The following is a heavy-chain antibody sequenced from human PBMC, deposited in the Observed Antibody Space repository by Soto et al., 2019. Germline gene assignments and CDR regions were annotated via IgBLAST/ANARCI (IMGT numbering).Heavy chain of an antibody. Sequence: GGSLRLSCAVTDFIVGRNFMTWVRQAPGKGLESVAVIYSGGNTHHADSVKGRFTISRDTSKNTLYLQMNSLRVEDTAPYYCASGFCRGGTCNRHLESWGQGTLVTVSS. D-gene: IGHD1-1*01. CDR1: DFIVGRNF. CDR2: IYSGGNT. V-gene: IGHV3-66*01. J-gene: IGHJ5*02. CDR3: ASGFCRGGTCNRHLES.